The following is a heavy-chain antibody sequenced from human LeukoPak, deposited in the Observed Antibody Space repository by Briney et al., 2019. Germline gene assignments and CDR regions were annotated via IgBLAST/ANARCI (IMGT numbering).Heavy chain of an antibody. V-gene: IGHV3-74*01. Sequence: PGRSLRPSCAASGFTFSRYWMHWVRQAPGKGLVWVSRINSDGSSTTYADSVKGRFTISRDNAENTLYLEMNSLRVEDTAVYYCARDVGSGWYHFDNWGQGTLVTVSS. CDR2: INSDGSST. D-gene: IGHD6-19*01. CDR3: ARDVGSGWYHFDN. J-gene: IGHJ4*02. CDR1: GFTFSRYW.